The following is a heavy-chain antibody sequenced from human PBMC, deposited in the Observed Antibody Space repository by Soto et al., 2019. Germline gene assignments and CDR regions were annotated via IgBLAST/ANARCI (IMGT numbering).Heavy chain of an antibody. D-gene: IGHD6-13*01. J-gene: IGHJ6*02. Sequence: SETLSLTCAVYGGSFSGYYWSWIRQPPGKGLEWIGEINHSGSTNYNPSLKSRVTISVDTSKNQFSLKLSSATAADTDVYYCARGRGSWYYHYGMDVWGQGTTVTVSS. V-gene: IGHV4-34*01. CDR3: ARGRGSWYYHYGMDV. CDR1: GGSFSGYY. CDR2: INHSGST.